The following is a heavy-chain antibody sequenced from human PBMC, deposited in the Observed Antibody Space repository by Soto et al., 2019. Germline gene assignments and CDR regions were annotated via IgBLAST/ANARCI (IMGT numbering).Heavy chain of an antibody. V-gene: IGHV5-51*01. CDR1: GYNFTNSW. D-gene: IGHD2-2*01. CDR3: ARRRSSTAFDI. CDR2: IYPDDSDT. Sequence: GESLKISCKGSGYNFTNSWIGWVRQMPGKGLECLGIIYPDDSDTRYSPSFQGQVTISADKSTTSAYLQWSNLKASDTAMYYCARRRSSTAFDIWGQGTMVTVSS. J-gene: IGHJ3*02.